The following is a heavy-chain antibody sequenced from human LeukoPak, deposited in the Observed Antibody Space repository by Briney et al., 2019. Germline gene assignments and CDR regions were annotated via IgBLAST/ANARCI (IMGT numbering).Heavy chain of an antibody. Sequence: GGSLRLSCAVSGFTVSNIYMSWVRQAPGKGLEWVSFIDSGGNSYYADSVKGRFTISRDSSRNTLYLQMSSLRVEDTAVYYCAGGTHTNNWYDYWGQGTLVTVSS. J-gene: IGHJ5*01. CDR3: AGGTHTNNWYDY. V-gene: IGHV3-53*01. CDR2: IDSGGNS. CDR1: GFTVSNIY. D-gene: IGHD1-26*01.